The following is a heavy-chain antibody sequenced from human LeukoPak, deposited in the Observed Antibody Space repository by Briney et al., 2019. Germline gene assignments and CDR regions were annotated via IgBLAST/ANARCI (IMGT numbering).Heavy chain of an antibody. CDR2: IRSKAYGGTT. CDR3: TRVASRVMTTYYFDY. D-gene: IGHD3-16*01. V-gene: IGHV3-49*04. Sequence: GGSLRLSCTASGFTFGDYAMSWVRQAPGKGLEWVGFIRSKAYGGTTEYAASVKGRFTISRDDSESIAYLHMNSLKTGDTAVYYCTRVASRVMTTYYFDYWGQGALVTVSS. J-gene: IGHJ4*02. CDR1: GFTFGDYA.